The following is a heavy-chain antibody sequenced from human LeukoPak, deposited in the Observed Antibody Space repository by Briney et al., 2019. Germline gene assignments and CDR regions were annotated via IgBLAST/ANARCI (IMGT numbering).Heavy chain of an antibody. V-gene: IGHV3-30*02. D-gene: IGHD2-2*02. CDR3: AKEIPPYCSSTSCYKGFDY. J-gene: IGHJ4*02. CDR2: LRYDGSNK. Sequence: GGSLRLSCAASGFTFSSYGMHWVRQAPGKGLEWVAFLRYDGSNKYYADSVKGRFTISRDNSKNTLYLQMNSLRAEDTAVYYCAKEIPPYCSSTSCYKGFDYWGQGTLVTVSS. CDR1: GFTFSSYG.